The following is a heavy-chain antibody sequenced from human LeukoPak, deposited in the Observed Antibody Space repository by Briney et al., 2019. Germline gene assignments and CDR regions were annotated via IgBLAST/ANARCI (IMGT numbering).Heavy chain of an antibody. CDR1: GGSFSGYY. J-gene: IGHJ3*01. CDR3: ARGRFGNPLQLQPRRPFDL. V-gene: IGHV4-34*01. CDR2: INRSGTT. D-gene: IGHD1-1*01. Sequence: SETQSLTCAVYGGSFSGYYWSWIRQTPGKGLEWIGEINRSGTTNYNPSLKSRVAISVDTSKSQFSLKLRSVTAADTAVFYCARGRFGNPLQLQPRRPFDLWGQGTMVTISS.